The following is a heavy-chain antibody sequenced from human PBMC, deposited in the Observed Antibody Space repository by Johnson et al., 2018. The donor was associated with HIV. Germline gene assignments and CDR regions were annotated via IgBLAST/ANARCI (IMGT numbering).Heavy chain of an antibody. J-gene: IGHJ3*02. CDR2: INWNGGST. CDR3: ARGECELNAGHGFDI. Sequence: EVQLVESGGGVVRPGGSLRLSCTASGFTFDDYGMSWVRQAPGKGLEWVSGINWNGGSTGYADSVKGRFTISRDNAKNSLYLQMNSLRAEDTAFYYCARGECELNAGHGFDIWGQGTMVTVSS. V-gene: IGHV3-20*04. D-gene: IGHD1-26*01. CDR1: GFTFDDYG.